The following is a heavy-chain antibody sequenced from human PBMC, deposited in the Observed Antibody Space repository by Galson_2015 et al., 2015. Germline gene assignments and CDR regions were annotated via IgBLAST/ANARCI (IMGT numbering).Heavy chain of an antibody. V-gene: IGHV3-7*01. CDR3: ARVESVGYYDSSGYYDGRGPDY. D-gene: IGHD3-22*01. CDR2: IEQDGSEK. J-gene: IGHJ4*02. Sequence: SLRLSCAASGFTFTSYWMSWVRQAPGKGLEWVANIEQDGSEKYYVDSVKGRFTISRDNAKNSLYLQMNSLRAEDTAVYYCARVESVGYYDSSGYYDGRGPDYWGQGTLVTVSS. CDR1: GFTFTSYW.